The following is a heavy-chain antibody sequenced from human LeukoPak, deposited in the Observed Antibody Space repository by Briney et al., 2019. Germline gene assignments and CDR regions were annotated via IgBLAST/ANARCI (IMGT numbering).Heavy chain of an antibody. D-gene: IGHD2-15*01. J-gene: IGHJ6*03. CDR3: AGNLGLRPLPYYYMDV. Sequence: ASVKVSCKASGYTFTNYDINWVRQATGQGLELMGWLNTNSGNTGYAQKFQGRVTITTDESTSTAYMELSSLRSEDTAVYYCAGNLGLRPLPYYYMDVWGKGTTVTVSS. CDR2: LNTNSGNT. V-gene: IGHV1-8*03. CDR1: GYTFTNYD.